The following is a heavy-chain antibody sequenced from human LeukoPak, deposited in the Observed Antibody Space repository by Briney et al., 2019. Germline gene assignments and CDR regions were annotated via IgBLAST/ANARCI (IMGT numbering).Heavy chain of an antibody. J-gene: IGHJ4*02. Sequence: PGGSLRLSCAASGFTFSSYGMNWVRQAPGKGLEWVSYITGTSSNIGYADSVKGRFTISRDNAKNLLYLQMNSLRAEDTAVYYCASTVATIPPGYWGQGTLVTVSS. CDR2: ITGTSSNI. V-gene: IGHV3-48*04. CDR3: ASTVATIPPGY. CDR1: GFTFSSYG. D-gene: IGHD5-12*01.